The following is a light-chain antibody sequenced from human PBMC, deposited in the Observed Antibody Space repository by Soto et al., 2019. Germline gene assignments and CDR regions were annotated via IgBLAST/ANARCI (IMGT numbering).Light chain of an antibody. CDR2: DVT. CDR1: NSDVGGYNF. CDR3: SSYAGSNNVI. Sequence: QSALTQPPSASGSPGQSVTISCTGTNSDVGGYNFVSWYQQHPGKAPKLTIYDVTKRPSGVPDRFSGSKSGNTASLTVSGLQAEDEADYYCSSYAGSNNVIFGGGTKLTVL. J-gene: IGLJ2*01. V-gene: IGLV2-8*01.